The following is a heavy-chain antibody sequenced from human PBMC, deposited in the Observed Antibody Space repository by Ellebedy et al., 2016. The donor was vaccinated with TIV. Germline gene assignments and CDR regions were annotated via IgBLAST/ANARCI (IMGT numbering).Heavy chain of an antibody. V-gene: IGHV3-74*01. CDR3: ARDGTGATPIDY. D-gene: IGHD1-26*01. Sequence: GESLKISCAASGFTFSTYWMHWVRQAPGKGLVWVSRINTDGSITNYADSVKGRFTISRDNAKNALYLQTNSLRAEDTAVYYCARDGTGATPIDYWGQGTLVTVSS. CDR2: INTDGSIT. J-gene: IGHJ4*02. CDR1: GFTFSTYW.